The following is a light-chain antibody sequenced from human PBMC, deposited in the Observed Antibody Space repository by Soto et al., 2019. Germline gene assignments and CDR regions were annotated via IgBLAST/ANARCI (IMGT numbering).Light chain of an antibody. J-gene: IGKJ4*01. CDR2: DAS. V-gene: IGKV1-33*01. CDR1: QDISNY. CDR3: QQYDNPPLT. Sequence: PMSQWPSCHYASVGDRVSITCQACQDISNYLNWYQQKPGKAPKLLIYDASNLETGVPSRFSGSGSGTDFTLTISSLQPEDIATYFCQQYDNPPLTFGGGTKVDI.